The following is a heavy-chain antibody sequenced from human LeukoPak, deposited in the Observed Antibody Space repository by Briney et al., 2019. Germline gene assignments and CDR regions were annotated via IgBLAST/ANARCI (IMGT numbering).Heavy chain of an antibody. CDR2: IYSGGNI. Sequence: PGGSLRLSCAASGFTVSSTYMSWVRQAPGKGLEWVSVIYSGGNIYYIESVKGRFTISRDTSKNTLYLQMNSLRAEDTAVYYCARQMTPHGNFDYWGQGTLVTVSS. CDR1: GFTVSSTY. J-gene: IGHJ4*02. V-gene: IGHV3-53*01. D-gene: IGHD1-26*01. CDR3: ARQMTPHGNFDY.